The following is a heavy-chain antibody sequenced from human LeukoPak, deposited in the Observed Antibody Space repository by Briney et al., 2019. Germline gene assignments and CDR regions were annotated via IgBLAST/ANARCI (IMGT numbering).Heavy chain of an antibody. V-gene: IGHV4-59*01. Sequence: KSSETLSLTCTVSGGSISGYYWSWIRQPPGKGLEWIGYIYYSGSTNYNPSLKSRVTISVDTSKNQFSLKLSSVTAADTAVYYCARGYNWNDNWFDPWGQGTLVTVSS. CDR1: GGSISGYY. D-gene: IGHD1-20*01. CDR2: IYYSGST. CDR3: ARGYNWNDNWFDP. J-gene: IGHJ5*02.